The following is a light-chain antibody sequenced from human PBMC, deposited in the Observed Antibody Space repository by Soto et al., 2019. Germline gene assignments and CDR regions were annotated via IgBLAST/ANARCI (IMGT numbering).Light chain of an antibody. CDR2: LGS. J-gene: IGKJ5*01. CDR3: RQARQTFT. V-gene: IGKV2-28*01. Sequence: DIVMTQSALSLPVTPGEPASISCRSSHSLLHSNGYNYLDWYLQKPGQSPQLLIYLGSNRASGVPDRFSGSGSGTDFTLKISRVEAEDVGVYYCRQARQTFTFGQGTRLEIK. CDR1: HSLLHSNGYNY.